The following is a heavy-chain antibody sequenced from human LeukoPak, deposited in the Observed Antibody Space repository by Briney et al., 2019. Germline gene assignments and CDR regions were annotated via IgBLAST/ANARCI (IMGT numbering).Heavy chain of an antibody. J-gene: IGHJ6*02. CDR1: GFTFSSYW. CDR3: ARDLGYCSRTNCYTRMDV. D-gene: IGHD2-2*02. V-gene: IGHV3-7*01. Sequence: GGSLRLSCGVSGFTFSSYWMSWVRQAPGKGLEWVARIKQDGSETYYVDSVKGRFTISRDNAKNSLYLQMNSLRAEDTALYYCARDLGYCSRTNCYTRMDVWGQGTTVTVSS. CDR2: IKQDGSET.